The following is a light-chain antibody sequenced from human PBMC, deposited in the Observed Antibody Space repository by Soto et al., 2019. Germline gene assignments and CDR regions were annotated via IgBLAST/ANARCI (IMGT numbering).Light chain of an antibody. CDR1: QGISSY. Sequence: IQLTQAASSLSASVVDRVTITFRASQGISSYLAWYQQKPGKAPKLLIYAASTLQGGVPSRFSGSGSGTDFTLTISSLQPEDFATYYCQQLDSYPLTFGGGTKVDIK. V-gene: IGKV1-9*01. CDR3: QQLDSYPLT. CDR2: AAS. J-gene: IGKJ4*01.